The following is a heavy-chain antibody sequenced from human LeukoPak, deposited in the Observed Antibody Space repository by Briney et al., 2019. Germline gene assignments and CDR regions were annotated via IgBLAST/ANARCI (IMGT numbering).Heavy chain of an antibody. Sequence: SETLSLTCAVYGGSFSGYYWSWIRQPSGKGLEWIGEINHSGSTNYNPSLKSRVTISVDTSKNQFSLKLSSVTAADTAVYYCARRGSSWYFDYWGQGTLVTVSS. V-gene: IGHV4-34*01. CDR1: GGSFSGYY. CDR3: ARRGSSWYFDY. CDR2: INHSGST. D-gene: IGHD6-13*01. J-gene: IGHJ4*02.